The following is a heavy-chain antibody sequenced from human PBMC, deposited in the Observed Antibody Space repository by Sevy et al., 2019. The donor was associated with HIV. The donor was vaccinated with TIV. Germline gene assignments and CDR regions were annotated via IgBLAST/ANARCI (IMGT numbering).Heavy chain of an antibody. J-gene: IGHJ6*02. CDR1: GFTFDDYA. V-gene: IGHV3-43D*03. Sequence: GGSLRLSCAVSGFTFDDYAMHWVRQAPGKGLEWVSLISWDGGSNYYADSVKGRFTITRANSKNALYLQMNSLRTEVTALYYCAKSCRIAVAGDYYYAGMDVWGQGTTVTVSS. CDR2: ISWDGGSN. D-gene: IGHD6-13*01. CDR3: AKSCRIAVAGDYYYAGMDV.